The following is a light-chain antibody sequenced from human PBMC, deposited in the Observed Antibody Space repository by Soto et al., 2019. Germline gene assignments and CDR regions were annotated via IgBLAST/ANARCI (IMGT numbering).Light chain of an antibody. J-gene: IGKJ3*01. CDR3: IQALQTPFT. V-gene: IGKV2-28*01. CDR1: QSLLHNNGYNY. Sequence: DIVMTQSPLSLPVTPGEPASISCRSSQSLLHNNGYNYLDWYLQKPGQSPQLLIYLGSNRASGVPDRFSGSGSGTDFTLKISRVEAEDVGVYYCIQALQTPFTFGPGTKVDIK. CDR2: LGS.